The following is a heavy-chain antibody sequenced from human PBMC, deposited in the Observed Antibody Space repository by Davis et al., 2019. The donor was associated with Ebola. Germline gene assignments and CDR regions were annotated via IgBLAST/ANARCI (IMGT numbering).Heavy chain of an antibody. Sequence: GESLKISCAASGFTFSSYAMNWVRQAPGKGLEWVSGISGSGGSTYYADSVKGRFTISRDNAKNSLYLQMNSLRDEDTAVYYCARGDFGSGSYYADVWGQGTTVTVSS. CDR1: GFTFSSYA. CDR3: ARGDFGSGSYYADV. D-gene: IGHD3-10*01. J-gene: IGHJ6*02. CDR2: ISGSGGST. V-gene: IGHV3-23*01.